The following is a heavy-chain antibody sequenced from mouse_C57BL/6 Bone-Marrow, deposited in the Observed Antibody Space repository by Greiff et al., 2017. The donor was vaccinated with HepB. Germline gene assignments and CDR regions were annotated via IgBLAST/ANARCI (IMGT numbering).Heavy chain of an antibody. D-gene: IGHD2-4*01. CDR2: IDPSDSET. V-gene: IGHV1-52*01. CDR1: GYTFTSYW. J-gene: IGHJ3*01. CDR3: ARFDYETWFAY. Sequence: VKLQQPGAELVRPGSSVKLSCKASGYTFTSYWMHWVKQRPIQGLEWIGNIDPSDSETHYNQKFKDKATLTVDKSSSTAYMQLSSLTSEDSAVYYCARFDYETWFAYWGQGTLVTVSA.